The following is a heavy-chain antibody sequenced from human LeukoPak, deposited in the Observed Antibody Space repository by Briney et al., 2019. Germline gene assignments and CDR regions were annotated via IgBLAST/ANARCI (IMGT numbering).Heavy chain of an antibody. J-gene: IGHJ6*03. Sequence: SVKVSCKASGGTFSSYAISWVRQAPGQGLEWMGGIIPIFGTANYAQKFQGRVTIAADESTSTAYMELSSLRSEDTAVYYCARWRRAARGNYYYYMDVWGKGTTVTVSS. CDR2: IIPIFGTA. V-gene: IGHV1-69*01. CDR1: GGTFSSYA. D-gene: IGHD6-6*01. CDR3: ARWRRAARGNYYYYMDV.